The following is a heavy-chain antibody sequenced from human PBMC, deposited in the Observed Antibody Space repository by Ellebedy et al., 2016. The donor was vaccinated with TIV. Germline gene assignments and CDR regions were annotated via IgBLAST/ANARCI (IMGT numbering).Heavy chain of an antibody. Sequence: PGGSLRLSCAASGFTFDNYAMHWVRRAPGKGLAWVSGISWNSGRIAYADSVKGRFTISRDNAKNSLHLQMNSLRPEDTAFYYCAKDLTTMGKSFDYWGQGTLVSVSS. CDR1: GFTFDNYA. V-gene: IGHV3-9*01. CDR2: ISWNSGRI. J-gene: IGHJ4*02. D-gene: IGHD4/OR15-4a*01. CDR3: AKDLTTMGKSFDY.